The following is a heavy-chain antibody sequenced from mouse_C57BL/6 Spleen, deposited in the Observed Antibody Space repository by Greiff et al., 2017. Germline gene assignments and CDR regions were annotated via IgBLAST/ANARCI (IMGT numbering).Heavy chain of an antibody. CDR1: GYTFTSYW. CDR2: IYPSDSET. D-gene: IGHD1-1*01. CDR3: AIPYYYGSSWDYWYFDV. Sequence: VQLQQSGAELVRPGSSVKLSCKASGYTFTSYWMDWVKQRPGQGLEWIGNIYPSDSETHYNQKFKDKATLTVDKSSSTAYMQLSSLTSEDSAVYYCAIPYYYGSSWDYWYFDVWGTGTTVTVSS. V-gene: IGHV1-61*01. J-gene: IGHJ1*03.